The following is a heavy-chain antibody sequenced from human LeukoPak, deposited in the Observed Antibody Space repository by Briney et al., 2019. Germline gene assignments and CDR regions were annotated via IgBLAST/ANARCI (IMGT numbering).Heavy chain of an antibody. Sequence: SETLSLTCTVSGGSISSYYWSWIRQPPGKGLEWIGYIYYSGSTNHNPSLKSRVTISVDTSKNQFSLKLSSVTAADTAVYYCAGAKRGYSGYGDYWGQGTLVTVSS. CDR3: AGAKRGYSGYGDY. J-gene: IGHJ4*02. CDR2: IYYSGST. D-gene: IGHD5-12*01. CDR1: GGSISSYY. V-gene: IGHV4-59*01.